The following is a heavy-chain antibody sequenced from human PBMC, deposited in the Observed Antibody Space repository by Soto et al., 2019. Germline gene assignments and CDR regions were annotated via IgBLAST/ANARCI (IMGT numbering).Heavy chain of an antibody. D-gene: IGHD1-1*01. J-gene: IGHJ4*02. Sequence: QVQLRESGPGLVRPSETLSLTCAVSSGSIISNSWWSWVRQPPGGGLEWIGEIFHSGSTSYNPSLKSRVTILVDKSKNLFSLKLNSVTAADTAVYYCARGPNDPGRKYFFDNWGQGAQVTVSS. CDR2: IFHSGST. V-gene: IGHV4-4*02. CDR1: SGSIISNSW. CDR3: ARGPNDPGRKYFFDN.